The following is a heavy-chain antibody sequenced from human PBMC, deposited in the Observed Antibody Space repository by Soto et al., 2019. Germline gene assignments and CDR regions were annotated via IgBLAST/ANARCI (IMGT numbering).Heavy chain of an antibody. Sequence: SETLSLTCTVSGGSISGSSAYWGWIRQPPGKGLEWIGTIFYSGSTYYNPSLKSRVAISVDTSKNQFSLRLTSVTAADTALYYCARRYDWLYFDYWGQGSLVTVSS. J-gene: IGHJ4*02. CDR3: ARRYDWLYFDY. CDR2: IFYSGST. CDR1: GGSISGSSAY. V-gene: IGHV4-39*01. D-gene: IGHD3-16*01.